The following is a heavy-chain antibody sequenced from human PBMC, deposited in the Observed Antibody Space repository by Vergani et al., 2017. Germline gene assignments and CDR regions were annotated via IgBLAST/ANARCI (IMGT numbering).Heavy chain of an antibody. CDR1: GFTFSSYA. Sequence: EVQLLESGGGLVQPGGSLRLSCAASGFTFSSYAMSWVRQAPGKGLEWVSAISGSGGGTYYADSVKGRFTLPRDNSKTTLYLQMNSLRAEATAVDYCAKDQAVLLWVGGKIDYWGQGTLVTVSS. D-gene: IGHD3-10*01. J-gene: IGHJ4*02. CDR3: AKDQAVLLWVGGKIDY. CDR2: ISGSGGGT. V-gene: IGHV3-23*01.